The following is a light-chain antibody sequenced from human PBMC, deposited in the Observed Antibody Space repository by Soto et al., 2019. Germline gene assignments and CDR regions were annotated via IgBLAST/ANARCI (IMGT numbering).Light chain of an antibody. V-gene: IGLV2-14*01. CDR1: SSDVGGYNY. CDR2: GVN. Sequence: QSVLTQPASVSGSPGQWITIYCTGTSSDVGGYNYVSWYQQRPGKAPQLIIYGVNNRPSGVSNRFSGSKSDNTASLTISGLQAEDEADYYCNSYTTSSTYVFGTGTKVTVL. CDR3: NSYTTSSTYV. J-gene: IGLJ1*01.